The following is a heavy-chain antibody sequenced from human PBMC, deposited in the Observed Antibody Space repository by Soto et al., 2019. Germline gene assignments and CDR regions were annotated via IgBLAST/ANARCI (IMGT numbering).Heavy chain of an antibody. J-gene: IGHJ6*03. Sequence: EVQLVESGGGLVQPGGSLRLSCAASGFTVSSNYMSWVRQAPGNGLEWVSVIYSGGSTYYADSVKGRFTISRDNSKNTLYLQMNSLRAEDTAVYYCARAVAGESYYYYYMDVWGKGTTVTVSS. CDR2: IYSGGST. CDR1: GFTVSSNY. V-gene: IGHV3-66*01. CDR3: ARAVAGESYYYYYMDV. D-gene: IGHD1-1*01.